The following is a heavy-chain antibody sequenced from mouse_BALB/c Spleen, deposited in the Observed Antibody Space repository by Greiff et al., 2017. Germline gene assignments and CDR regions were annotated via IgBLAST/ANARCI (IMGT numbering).Heavy chain of an antibody. CDR2: IRNKANGYTT. J-gene: IGHJ2*01. Sequence: EVQVVESGGGLVQPGGSLRLSCATSGFTFTDYYMSWVRQPPGKALEWLGFIRNKANGYTTEYSASVKGRFTISRDNSQSILYLQMNTLRAEDSATYYCARDEGYWGQGTTLTVSS. CDR1: GFTFTDYY. CDR3: ARDEGY. V-gene: IGHV7-3*02.